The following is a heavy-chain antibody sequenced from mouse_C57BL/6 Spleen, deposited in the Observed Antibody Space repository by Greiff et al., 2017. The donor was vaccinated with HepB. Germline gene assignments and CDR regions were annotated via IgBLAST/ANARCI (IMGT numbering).Heavy chain of an antibody. CDR1: GYAFSSSW. J-gene: IGHJ4*01. CDR2: IYPGDGDT. V-gene: IGHV1-82*01. D-gene: IGHD2-3*01. CDR3: VHDGYYVGYAMDY. Sequence: QVQLKQSGPELVKPGASVKISCKASGYAFSSSWMNWVKQRPGKGLEWIGRIYPGDGDTNYNGKFKGKATLTADKSSSTAYMQLSSLTSEDSAVYFCVHDGYYVGYAMDYWGQGTSVTVSS.